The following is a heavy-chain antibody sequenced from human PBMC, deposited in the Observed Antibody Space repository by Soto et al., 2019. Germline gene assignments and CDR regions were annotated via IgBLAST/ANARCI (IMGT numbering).Heavy chain of an antibody. V-gene: IGHV3-33*01. CDR2: IWYDGSYK. CDR3: ARGDCSGTNCYAFDY. J-gene: IGHJ4*02. CDR1: GFSFSGYG. D-gene: IGHD2-2*01. Sequence: QVQLVESGGGVAQPGRSLRLSCAASGFSFSGYGMHWVHQAPGKGLEWVAVIWYDGSYKYYADSVKGRFTISRDNSKNTLDLQMNSLRAEDTAVYYCARGDCSGTNCYAFDYWGQGTLVTVSS.